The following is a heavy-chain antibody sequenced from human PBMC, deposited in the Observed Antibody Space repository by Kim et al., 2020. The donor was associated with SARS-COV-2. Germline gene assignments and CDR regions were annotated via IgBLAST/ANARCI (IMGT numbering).Heavy chain of an antibody. Sequence: GGSLRLSCEASGFTLTKYYMRWVRQAPGTGLEWVAVMSYDGSVNYYGETVKGRFTISRDTYKNTLFLQMDRLRAEDTAVYYCTRGAVSGNDAFGIWGQGSLVPVSS. D-gene: IGHD6-19*01. CDR3: TRGAVSGNDAFGI. V-gene: IGHV3-30*03. CDR2: MSYDGSVN. CDR1: GFTLTKYY. J-gene: IGHJ3*02.